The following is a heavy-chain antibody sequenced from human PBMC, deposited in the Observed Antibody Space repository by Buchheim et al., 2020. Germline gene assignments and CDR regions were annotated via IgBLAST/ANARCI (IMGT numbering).Heavy chain of an antibody. CDR2: IYYTGST. D-gene: IGHD2-2*02. CDR3: ASWCSSSSCYKRGFDY. Sequence: QLQLQESGPGLVKPSETLSLSCAVSGGSISSGSYYWGWIRQPPGKGLEWIGSIYYTGSTYYNPSLKSRVTISVDTSKNQFSLTLSSVTAADTAVYYCASWCSSSSCYKRGFDYWGQGTL. V-gene: IGHV4-39*01. CDR1: GGSISSGSYY. J-gene: IGHJ4*02.